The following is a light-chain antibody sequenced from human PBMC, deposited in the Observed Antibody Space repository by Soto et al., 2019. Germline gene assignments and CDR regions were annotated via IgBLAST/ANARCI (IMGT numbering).Light chain of an antibody. CDR2: EVT. V-gene: IGLV2-8*01. CDR1: SSDVGGYNF. CDR3: SSYAGSNNV. J-gene: IGLJ1*01. Sequence: QSVLTQPPSASGSPGQSVTISCTGTSSDVGGYNFVSWYQQYPGKAPKLMICEVTKRPSGVPDRFSGSKSGNTASLTVSGLQAEDEADYYCSSYAGSNNVFGTGTKVTVL.